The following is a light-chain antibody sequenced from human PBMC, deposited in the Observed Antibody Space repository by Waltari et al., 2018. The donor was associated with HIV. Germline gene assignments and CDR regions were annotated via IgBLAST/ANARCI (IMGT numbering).Light chain of an antibody. Sequence: SYELTQPPSVSVSPGQTAKITCPGAALPSHYAHWFQHKPGQAPLLVIYKDSQRPSGIPERFSGSHSGTTVTLTISGVQAEDEADYYCESADNSGTYWVFGGGTKLTVL. CDR1: ALPSHY. CDR2: KDS. J-gene: IGLJ3*02. CDR3: ESADNSGTYWV. V-gene: IGLV3-25*03.